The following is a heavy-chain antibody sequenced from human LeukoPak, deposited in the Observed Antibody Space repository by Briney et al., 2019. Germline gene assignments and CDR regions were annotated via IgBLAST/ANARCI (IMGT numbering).Heavy chain of an antibody. CDR3: ARQLNYYDSSGSYFDY. D-gene: IGHD3-22*01. CDR1: GYSFTSYW. CDR2: IYPGDSDT. Sequence: GESLKISCKGSGYSFTSYWIGWVRLMPGKGLEWMGIIYPGDSDTRYSPSFQGQVTISADKSISTAYLQWSSLKASDTAMYYCARQLNYYDSSGSYFDYWGQGTLVTVSS. J-gene: IGHJ4*02. V-gene: IGHV5-51*01.